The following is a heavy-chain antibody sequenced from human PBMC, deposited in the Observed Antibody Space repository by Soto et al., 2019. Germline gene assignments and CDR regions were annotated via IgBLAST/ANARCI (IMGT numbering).Heavy chain of an antibody. J-gene: IGHJ3*02. CDR1: GFTASSNY. CDR2: IYSGGTT. Sequence: PGGSLRLSCAASGFTASSNYMSWVRQAPGKGLEWLSVIYSGGTTYYADSVKGRFTISRDNSKNTLYLQMNSLRAEDTAMYYCAISMIRGTNAFDIWGQGTMVTVSS. CDR3: AISMIRGTNAFDI. V-gene: IGHV3-66*01. D-gene: IGHD3-10*01.